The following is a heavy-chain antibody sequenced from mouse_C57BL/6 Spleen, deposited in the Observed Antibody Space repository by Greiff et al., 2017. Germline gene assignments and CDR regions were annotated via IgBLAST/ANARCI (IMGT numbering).Heavy chain of an antibody. D-gene: IGHD4-1*01. CDR3: TRRELGGYWYFDV. V-gene: IGHV1-15*01. J-gene: IGHJ1*03. CDR2: IDPETGGT. CDR1: GYTFTDYE. Sequence: VQLQQSGAELVRPGASVTLSCKASGYTFTDYEMHWVKPTPVHGLEWIGAIDPETGGTAYNQKFKGKAILTADKSSSTAYMELRSLTSEDSAVYYCTRRELGGYWYFDVWGTGTTVTVSS.